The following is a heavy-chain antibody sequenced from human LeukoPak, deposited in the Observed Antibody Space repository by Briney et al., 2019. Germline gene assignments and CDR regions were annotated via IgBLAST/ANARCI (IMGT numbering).Heavy chain of an antibody. CDR1: GFSFKDTG. Sequence: PGGSLRLSCAASGFSFKDTGMHWVRQAPGKGPEWLTIIWYDGSTKYYADSVKGRFTLSRDNSKNTLYLQMNSLRAEDTAVYYCAKKSLWSGPFDYWGQGTLLTVSS. CDR2: IWYDGSTK. V-gene: IGHV3-33*06. J-gene: IGHJ4*02. D-gene: IGHD3-3*01. CDR3: AKKSLWSGPFDY.